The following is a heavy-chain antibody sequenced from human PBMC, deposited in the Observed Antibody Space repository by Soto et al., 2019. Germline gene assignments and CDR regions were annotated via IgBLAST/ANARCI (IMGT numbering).Heavy chain of an antibody. Sequence: ASVKVSCKASGYTFTSYAMHWVRQAPGQRLEWMGWINAGNGNTKYSQKFQGRVTITRDTSASTAYMELSSLRSEDTAVYYCARSIVVVPAAMAKTYYYYGMDVWGQRTTVTVSS. CDR2: INAGNGNT. D-gene: IGHD2-2*01. V-gene: IGHV1-3*01. CDR3: ARSIVVVPAAMAKTYYYYGMDV. J-gene: IGHJ6*02. CDR1: GYTFTSYA.